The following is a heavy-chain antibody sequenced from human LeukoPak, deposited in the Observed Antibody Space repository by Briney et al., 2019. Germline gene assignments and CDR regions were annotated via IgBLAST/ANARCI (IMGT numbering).Heavy chain of an antibody. D-gene: IGHD3-22*01. CDR1: GYSISSGYY. V-gene: IGHV4-38-2*02. J-gene: IGHJ6*03. Sequence: PSETLSLTCTVSGYSISSGYYWGWIRQSPGKGLEWIGSIYHVGSTYYNPSLKSRVTISVDTSKNQFSLKLSSVTAADTAVYYCARGCTYYYDSSGYYYSYYYYMDVWGKGTTVTVSS. CDR3: ARGCTYYYDSSGYYYSYYYYMDV. CDR2: IYHVGST.